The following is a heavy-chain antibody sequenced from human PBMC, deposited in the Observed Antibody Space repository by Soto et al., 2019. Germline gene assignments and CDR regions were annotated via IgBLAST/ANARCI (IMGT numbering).Heavy chain of an antibody. D-gene: IGHD2-2*01. CDR3: ASLKRDIVVVPAAIGRFDY. Sequence: PSETLSLTCTVAGGSISSSSYYWGWIRQPPGKGLEWIGSIYYSGSTYYNPSLKSRVTISVDTSKNQFSLKLSSVTAADTAVYYCASLKRDIVVVPAAIGRFDYWGQGTLVTVSS. J-gene: IGHJ4*02. CDR2: IYYSGST. CDR1: GGSISSSSYY. V-gene: IGHV4-39*01.